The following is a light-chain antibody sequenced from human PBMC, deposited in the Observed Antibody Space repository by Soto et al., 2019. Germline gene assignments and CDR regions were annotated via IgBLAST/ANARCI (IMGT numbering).Light chain of an antibody. Sequence: DIQMTQSPSSLSASVGDRVTITCRASQSISNYLNWYQQKPGKAPKLLIYAASSLQSGVPSRFSGSGSGTDFTLTINSLQPEDFGTYYCQQSYSPPRTFGQGTKVEIK. CDR1: QSISNY. CDR3: QQSYSPPRT. V-gene: IGKV1-39*01. J-gene: IGKJ1*01. CDR2: AAS.